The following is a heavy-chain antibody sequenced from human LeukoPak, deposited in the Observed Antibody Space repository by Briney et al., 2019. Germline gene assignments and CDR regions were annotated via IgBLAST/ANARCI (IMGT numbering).Heavy chain of an antibody. CDR2: IYYSGST. CDR1: GGSISSRDYY. V-gene: IGHV4-39*01. J-gene: IGHJ4*02. D-gene: IGHD3-22*01. CDR3: ARTVNTNYYASSAYDS. Sequence: SETLSLTCTVSGGSISSRDYYWGWIRQPPGKGLEWIGIIYYSGSTYYNSSLTSRVTISVDTSQKQFSLKLSSLPAADTAVYSCARTVNTNYYASSAYDSWGPATLVTVSS.